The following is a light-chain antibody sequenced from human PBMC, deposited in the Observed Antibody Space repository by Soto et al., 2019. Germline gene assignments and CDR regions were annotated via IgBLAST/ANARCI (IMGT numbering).Light chain of an antibody. V-gene: IGKV1-39*01. Sequence: DILMDQAPSSLSPSVGDRVTITFRGSQRISNLLNLYQHKPGKATKLLIYGTSTLQSGVPSRFSSSGAGTDFTLTISSLQRADCATYYCQQRYSSSWTFGQWNKVESK. J-gene: IGKJ1*01. CDR2: GTS. CDR3: QQRYSSSWT. CDR1: QRISNL.